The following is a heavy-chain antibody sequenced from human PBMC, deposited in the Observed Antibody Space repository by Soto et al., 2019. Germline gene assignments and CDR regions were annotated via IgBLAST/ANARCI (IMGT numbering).Heavy chain of an antibody. CDR3: ASVTFGGIVLAH. CDR1: AASFSKYY. CDR2: IYFNGNT. Sequence: SETLSLTCTVSAASFSKYYWTWIRQPPGKGLEWIGYIYFNGNTKYNPSLEGRLTTSIDTSKKEFSLKLTSVTAADAAVYYCASVTFGGIVLAHWGQGTLVTGSS. D-gene: IGHD3-16*01. J-gene: IGHJ4*02. V-gene: IGHV4-59*01.